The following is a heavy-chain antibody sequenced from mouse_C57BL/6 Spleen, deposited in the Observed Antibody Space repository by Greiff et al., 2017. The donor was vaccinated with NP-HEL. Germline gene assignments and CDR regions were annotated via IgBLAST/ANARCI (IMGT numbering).Heavy chain of an antibody. CDR1: GYTFTDYY. CDR3: ARRVLLRYFDY. J-gene: IGHJ2*01. D-gene: IGHD1-1*01. CDR2: INPNNGGT. Sequence: VQLQQSGPELVKPGASVKISCKASGYTFTDYYMNWVKQSHGKSLEWIGDINPNNGGTSYNQKFKGKATLTVDKSSSTAYMELRSLTSEDSAVYYCARRVLLRYFDYWGQGTTLTVSS. V-gene: IGHV1-26*01.